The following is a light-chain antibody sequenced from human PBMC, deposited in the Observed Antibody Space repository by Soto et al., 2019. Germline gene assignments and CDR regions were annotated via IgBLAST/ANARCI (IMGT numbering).Light chain of an antibody. CDR3: QQTYSPPFT. Sequence: DIQMTQSPSSLSASVGDRVTITCRASHTFSSFLNWYQQKRGKPPTLLIYGAFNLRSGVPSRFAVSGGGAEFSLTISSLQTGDFANYYCQQTYSPPFTFGQGTSQELK. J-gene: IGKJ2*01. CDR1: HTFSSF. CDR2: GAF. V-gene: IGKV1-39*01.